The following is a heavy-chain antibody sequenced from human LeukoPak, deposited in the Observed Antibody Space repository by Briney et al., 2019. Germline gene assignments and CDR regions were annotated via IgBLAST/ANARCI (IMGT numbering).Heavy chain of an antibody. Sequence: PGGPLRLSCAASGFTFSSYWMNWVRQAPGKGLVWVSRIASDGSSTTYADSVKGRFSISRDNAKNTLYLQMNSLRVEGTAVYYCARGRPHGNDYWGQGTLVTVSS. CDR1: GFTFSSYW. V-gene: IGHV3-74*01. D-gene: IGHD4-23*01. CDR3: ARGRPHGNDY. J-gene: IGHJ4*02. CDR2: IASDGSST.